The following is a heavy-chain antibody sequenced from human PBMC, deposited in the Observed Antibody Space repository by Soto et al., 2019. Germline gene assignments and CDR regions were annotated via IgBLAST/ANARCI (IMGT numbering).Heavy chain of an antibody. J-gene: IGHJ6*02. CDR1: GGSLSKYG. V-gene: IGHV1-69*12. CDR2: IIPVFGTA. D-gene: IGHD3-9*01. CDR3: ARGDATKIVVTTYYAMDV. Sequence: QVQLVQSGAEVKKPGSSVKVSCKSSGGSLSKYGISWVRQAPGQGREWMGGIIPVFGTANYAQKFQGRVTITADESTSIVYMDVTSLRSEDTAVYYCARGDATKIVVTTYYAMDVWGQGTTVTVSS.